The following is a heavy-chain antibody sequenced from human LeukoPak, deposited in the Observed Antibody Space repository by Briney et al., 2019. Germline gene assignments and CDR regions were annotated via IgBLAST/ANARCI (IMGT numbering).Heavy chain of an antibody. CDR1: GGSISSYY. V-gene: IGHV4-59*01. Sequence: SETLSLTCTVSGGSISSYYWSWIRQPPGKGLEWIGYIYNSGTINYNPSLKSRVTISVDMSNNQFSLQLTSVTAADTAVYYCARDWLVVQPYFMDVWGQGTTVTVSS. J-gene: IGHJ6*02. CDR2: IYNSGTI. CDR3: ARDWLVVQPYFMDV. D-gene: IGHD2-2*01.